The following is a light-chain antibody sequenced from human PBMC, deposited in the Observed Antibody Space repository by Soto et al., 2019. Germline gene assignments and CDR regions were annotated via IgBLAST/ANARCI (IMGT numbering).Light chain of an antibody. CDR3: HHYNNWWA. CDR2: GAS. V-gene: IGKV3D-15*01. Sequence: ETVMTQSPATLSVSPGERSTLSCRASQSVNSNLAWYQQKLGQAPRVLIYGASSRATGIPDRFSGSGSGTDFTLRISRLETEDSAVYYCHHYNNWWAFGQGTKVDIK. CDR1: QSVNSN. J-gene: IGKJ1*01.